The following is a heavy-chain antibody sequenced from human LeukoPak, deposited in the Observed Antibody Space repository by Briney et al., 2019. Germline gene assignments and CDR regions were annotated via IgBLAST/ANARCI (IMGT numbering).Heavy chain of an antibody. J-gene: IGHJ4*02. V-gene: IGHV1-18*01. CDR3: ASGVYFDS. CDR1: GFIFNTYG. Sequence: ASVKVSCTASGFIFNTYGISWVRQAPGQGLEWMGWISTYNGDTNYAQTLQGRVTMTTDTSTRTAYMELRSLRSDDTAVYYCASGVYFDSWGQGTLVSVSS. D-gene: IGHD2-8*01. CDR2: ISTYNGDT.